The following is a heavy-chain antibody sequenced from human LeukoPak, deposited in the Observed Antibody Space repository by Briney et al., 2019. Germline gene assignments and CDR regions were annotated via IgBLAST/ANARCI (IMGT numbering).Heavy chain of an antibody. CDR3: ARGLGSYGRRSTSPYWFDP. CDR2: IYTSGST. D-gene: IGHD2-2*01. CDR1: GGSVSSYH. V-gene: IGHV4-4*07. J-gene: IGHJ5*02. Sequence: SETLSLTCTVSGGSVSSYHWSWIRQPAGKGLEWIGRIYTSGSTNYNSSLKSRVTMSVDTSKNQFSLKLSSVTAADTAVYYCARGLGSYGRRSTSPYWFDPWGQGTLVTVSS.